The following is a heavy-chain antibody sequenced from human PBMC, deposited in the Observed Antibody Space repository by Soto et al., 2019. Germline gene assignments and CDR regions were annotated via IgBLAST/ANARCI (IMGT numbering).Heavy chain of an antibody. J-gene: IGHJ6*03. Sequence: QVQLQQWGAGLLKPSETLSLTCAVYGGSFSGYQWSWIRQTPGKGLEWIGEINDSGNINYNPSLKSRVTILVDTAKKQISLKLSSVTAADTAVYYCARGLILWFGELSRRGGYYYCMDGWGKGTTVTVSS. CDR3: ARGLILWFGELSRRGGYYYCMDG. D-gene: IGHD3-10*01. V-gene: IGHV4-34*01. CDR2: INDSGNI. CDR1: GGSFSGYQ.